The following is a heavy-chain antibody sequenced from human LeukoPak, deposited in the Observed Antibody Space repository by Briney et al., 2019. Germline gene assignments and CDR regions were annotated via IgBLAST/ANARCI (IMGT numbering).Heavy chain of an antibody. D-gene: IGHD3-10*01. CDR1: GYTFTGYY. CDR3: ARYYGSGSYLDY. CDR2: INPNSGGT. J-gene: IGHJ4*02. V-gene: IGHV1-2*02. Sequence: ASVKVSCKASGYTFTGYYMHWVRQAPGQGLEWMGWINPNSGGTNYAQKFQGRVTMTRDTSISTAYMELSRLRSDDTAVYYCARYYGSGSYLDYWGQETLVTVSS.